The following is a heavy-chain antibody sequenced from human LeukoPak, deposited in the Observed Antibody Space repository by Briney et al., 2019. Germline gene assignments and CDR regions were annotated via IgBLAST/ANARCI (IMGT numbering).Heavy chain of an antibody. CDR2: ISSSSYT. CDR1: GFTFSDYY. D-gene: IGHD3-10*01. Sequence: GGSLRLSCAASGFTFSDYYMSWIRQAPGKGLEWVSYISSSSYTNYADSVKGRFTISRDNAKNSLYLQMNSLRAEDTAVYYCTRDSQGSGIYSVDYWGQGTLVTVSS. J-gene: IGHJ4*02. CDR3: TRDSQGSGIYSVDY. V-gene: IGHV3-11*05.